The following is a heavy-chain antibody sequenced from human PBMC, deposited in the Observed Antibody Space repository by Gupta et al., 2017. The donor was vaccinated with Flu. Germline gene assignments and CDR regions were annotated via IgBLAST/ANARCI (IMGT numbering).Heavy chain of an antibody. Sequence: QVQLVQSGAEVKKPGAAVKVSCKASGYTVTSYDINWVRQATGQGLEWMGWMNPKSGNTGYAQKLQGRVTMTRNTSISTAYMELSSLRSEXTAVYYFAXGPCSGGRCPFDPWGQGTLVTVSS. J-gene: IGHJ5*02. V-gene: IGHV1-8*01. D-gene: IGHD2-15*01. CDR2: MNPKSGNT. CDR1: GYTVTSYD. CDR3: AXGPCSGGRCPFDP.